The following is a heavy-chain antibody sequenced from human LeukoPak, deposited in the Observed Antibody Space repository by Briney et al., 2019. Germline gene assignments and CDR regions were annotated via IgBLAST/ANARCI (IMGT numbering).Heavy chain of an antibody. V-gene: IGHV3-48*01. CDR3: ARESWGSSWYYYYGMDV. CDR1: GFTSSSYS. J-gene: IGHJ6*02. CDR2: ISSSSSTI. D-gene: IGHD6-13*01. Sequence: GGSLRLSCAASGFTSSSYSMNWVRQAPGKGLEWVSYISSSSSTIYYADSVKGRFTISRDNAKNSLYLQMNSLRAEDTAVYYCARESWGSSWYYYYGMDVWGQGTTVTVSS.